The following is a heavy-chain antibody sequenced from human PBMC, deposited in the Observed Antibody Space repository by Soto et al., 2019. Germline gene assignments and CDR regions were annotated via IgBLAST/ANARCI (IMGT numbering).Heavy chain of an antibody. CDR1: GYTFISYG. CDR2: MSAFTGRA. J-gene: IGHJ1*01. Sequence: ASVKVSCKASGYTFISYGISWVRQAPGQGLEWVGWMSAFTGRADYAQIFQDRVTMTTDTSTSTAYMELRSLRSDDTAVYYCARDQRYSGSGYYYSDSWGQGTLVTVSS. D-gene: IGHD4-17*01. V-gene: IGHV1-18*04. CDR3: ARDQRYSGSGYYYSDS.